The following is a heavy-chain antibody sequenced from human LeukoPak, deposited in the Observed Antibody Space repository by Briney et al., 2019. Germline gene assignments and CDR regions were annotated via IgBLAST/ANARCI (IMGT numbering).Heavy chain of an antibody. D-gene: IGHD3-22*01. CDR1: GFMFDEYG. CDR2: INWNGANT. CDR3: ARVQYDTSGFYNAFDI. V-gene: IGHV3-20*04. Sequence: RPGGSLGFSGAASGFMFDEYGMTWVRQVPGKGLEWVSGINWNGANTGYGDSVKGRFTVSRDNAKNSLHLHMRSLRAEDTALYYCARVQYDTSGFYNAFDIWGQGTMVIVSS. J-gene: IGHJ3*02.